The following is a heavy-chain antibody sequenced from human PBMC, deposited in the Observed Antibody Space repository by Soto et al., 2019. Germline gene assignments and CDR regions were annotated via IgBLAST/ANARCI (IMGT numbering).Heavy chain of an antibody. CDR3: ARDSPPGSCYDY. CDR1: GFTFSSYS. V-gene: IGHV3-21*01. J-gene: IGHJ4*02. D-gene: IGHD2-15*01. Sequence: GGSLRLSCAASGFTFSSYSMNWVRQAPGKGLEWVSSISSSSSYIYYADSVKGRFTISRDNAKNSLYLQMNSLRAEDTAVYYCARDSPPGSCYDYWGQGTLVTVSS. CDR2: ISSSSSYI.